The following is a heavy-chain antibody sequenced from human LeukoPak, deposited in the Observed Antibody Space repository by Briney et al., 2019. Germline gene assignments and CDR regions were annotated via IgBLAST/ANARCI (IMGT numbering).Heavy chain of an antibody. Sequence: SVKVSCKAVGGTFGNFAISWVRQAPGQGLEWMGRITPSLNIADYTQRFQDRVTITADKSTSTVYIELSRLRSEDTAVYYCARGNGDYGGRLGGYFDLWGRGTLVTVSS. CDR3: ARGNGDYGGRLGGYFDL. CDR2: ITPSLNIA. D-gene: IGHD4-17*01. J-gene: IGHJ2*01. V-gene: IGHV1-69*04. CDR1: GGTFGNFA.